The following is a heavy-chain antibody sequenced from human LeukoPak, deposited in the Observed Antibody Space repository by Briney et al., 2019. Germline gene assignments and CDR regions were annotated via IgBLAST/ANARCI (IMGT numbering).Heavy chain of an antibody. V-gene: IGHV4-39*07. CDR2: IYNSGST. CDR3: ARDRKYYYHMYV. Sequence: SETLSLTCTVSGCSISTGTYYWGRIRQPPGKGLEWVGSIYNSGSTYYNPPLKSRVTISVDTSKNQFSLKLSSVTAADTAVYYCARDRKYYYHMYVWGKGTTVTVSS. CDR1: GCSISTGTYY. D-gene: IGHD1-14*01. J-gene: IGHJ6*04.